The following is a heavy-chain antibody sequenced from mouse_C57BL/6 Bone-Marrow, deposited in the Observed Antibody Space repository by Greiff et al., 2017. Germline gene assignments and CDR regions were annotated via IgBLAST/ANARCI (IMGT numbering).Heavy chain of an antibody. Sequence: VQGVESGPGLVQPSQSLSITCTVSGFSLTSYGVHWVRQSPGKGLEWLGVIWRGGSTDYNAAFMSRLSITKDNSKSQVFFKMNSLQADDTAIYYCAKNLYYYYDGAYWGQGTLVTVSA. CDR2: IWRGGST. J-gene: IGHJ3*01. CDR3: AKNLYYYYDGAY. D-gene: IGHD2-4*01. V-gene: IGHV2-5*01. CDR1: GFSLTSYG.